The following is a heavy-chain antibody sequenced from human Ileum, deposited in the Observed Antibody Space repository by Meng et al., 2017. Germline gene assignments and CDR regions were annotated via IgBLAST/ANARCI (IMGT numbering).Heavy chain of an antibody. CDR3: AGQPTSSGAGYSWFDP. Sequence: QLHESGPGLVKPTETLSLTVIVSGGSVTSSSYDWGWIRQPPGKGLEWIGGITYTGNSYTTPSLKTRLTTSLDTSKNQFSLRLNSLTAADTAVYYCAGQPTSSGAGYSWFDPWGQGILVTVSS. CDR2: ITYTGNS. V-gene: IGHV4-39*01. D-gene: IGHD2-2*01. CDR1: GGSVTSSSYD. J-gene: IGHJ5*02.